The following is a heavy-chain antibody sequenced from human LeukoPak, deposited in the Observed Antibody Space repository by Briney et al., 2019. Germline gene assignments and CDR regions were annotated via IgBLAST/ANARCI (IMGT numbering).Heavy chain of an antibody. D-gene: IGHD6-13*01. V-gene: IGHV4-38-2*02. CDR3: ARLTYSNNWYFRRGLDNWFDP. J-gene: IGHJ5*02. CDR2: IYNSGST. CDR1: GYSISSGYY. Sequence: PSETLSLTCTVSGYSISSGYYWGWIRPAPGKGLEWIGIIYNSGSTYYNPSLKSRVTISVDMSKSQFSLRLSSVTAADTAVYYCARLTYSNNWYFRRGLDNWFDPWGQGTLVTVSS.